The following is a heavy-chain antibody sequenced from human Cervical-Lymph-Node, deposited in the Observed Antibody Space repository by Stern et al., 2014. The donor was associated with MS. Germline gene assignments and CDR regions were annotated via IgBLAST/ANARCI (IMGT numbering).Heavy chain of an antibody. D-gene: IGHD3-10*01. CDR3: ARGLRAHSGREALYL. J-gene: IGHJ3*01. Sequence: QVQLVQSGAEVKMPGSSVKVSCKASGGSFNTYAFRWVRQGPGQGLEWMGGIIPRLGAANNTQMLQGRVTVAADESTRTVYMDLASLRSEDTAVYDCARGLRAHSGREALYLWGQGTMVTVSS. CDR1: GGSFNTYA. CDR2: IIPRLGAA. V-gene: IGHV1-69*01.